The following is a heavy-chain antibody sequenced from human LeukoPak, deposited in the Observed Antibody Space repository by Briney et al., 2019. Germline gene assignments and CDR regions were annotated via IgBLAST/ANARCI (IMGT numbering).Heavy chain of an antibody. CDR2: ISSNGGST. V-gene: IGHV3-64*04. CDR3: AGYDSSGYYYRDDAFDI. D-gene: IGHD3-22*01. Sequence: GGSLRLSCAASGFTFSSYAMHWVRQAPGKGLEYVSAISSNGGSTYYADSVKGRFTISRDNSKNTLYLQMNSLRAEDTAVYYCAGYDSSGYYYRDDAFDIWGQGTMVTVSS. CDR1: GFTFSSYA. J-gene: IGHJ3*02.